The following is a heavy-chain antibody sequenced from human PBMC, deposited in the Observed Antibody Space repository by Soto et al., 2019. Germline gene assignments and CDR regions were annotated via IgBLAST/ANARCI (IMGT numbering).Heavy chain of an antibody. CDR1: GFTFANYW. J-gene: IGHJ4*02. Sequence: EVQVVESGGGLVQPGGSLRLSCATSGFTFANYWMHWVRQVPGKGLEWVARTDGDGTGTSYADSVKGRFTVSRDNAKSTAYLQMNSLRVEDTAVYYCGSVFEYWGQGTLATVSS. CDR3: GSVFEY. V-gene: IGHV3-74*01. CDR2: TDGDGTGT. D-gene: IGHD4-17*01.